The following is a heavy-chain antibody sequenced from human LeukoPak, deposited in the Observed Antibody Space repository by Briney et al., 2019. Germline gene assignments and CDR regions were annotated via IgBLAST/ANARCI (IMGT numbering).Heavy chain of an antibody. Sequence: ASVKVSRKASGYTFTSYGISWVRQAPGQGLEWMGWISAYNGNTNYAQKLQGRVTMTTDTSTSTAYMELRSLRSDDTAVYYCARGRYDILTGYYLGDDYWGQGTLVTVSS. V-gene: IGHV1-18*01. D-gene: IGHD3-9*01. CDR3: ARGRYDILTGYYLGDDY. CDR1: GYTFTSYG. J-gene: IGHJ4*02. CDR2: ISAYNGNT.